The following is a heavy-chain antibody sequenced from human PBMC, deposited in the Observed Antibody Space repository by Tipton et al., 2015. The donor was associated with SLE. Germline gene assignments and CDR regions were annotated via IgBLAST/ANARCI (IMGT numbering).Heavy chain of an antibody. Sequence: TLSLTCTVSGGSISSSSYYWGWIRQPPGKGLEWIGYIYYSGSTNYNPSLKSRVTISVGTSKNQFSLKLSSVTAADTAVYYCARLRSGSYHFDYWGQGTLVTVSS. CDR2: IYYSGST. CDR3: ARLRSGSYHFDY. J-gene: IGHJ4*02. D-gene: IGHD1-26*01. CDR1: GGSISSSSYY. V-gene: IGHV4-61*05.